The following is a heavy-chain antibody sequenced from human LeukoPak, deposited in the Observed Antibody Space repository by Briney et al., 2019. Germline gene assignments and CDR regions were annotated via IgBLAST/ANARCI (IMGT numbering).Heavy chain of an antibody. V-gene: IGHV3-11*04. Sequence: GGSLRLFCAASGFTFSDYYMSWIRQAPGKGLEWVSYISSGSGTVYYADSVKGRFTISRGNAKNSLYLQMNSLRAEDTAVYYCTSLSNTDKDDYWGQGTLVTVSS. J-gene: IGHJ4*02. CDR2: ISSGSGTV. CDR3: TSLSNTDKDDY. CDR1: GFTFSDYY. D-gene: IGHD1/OR15-1a*01.